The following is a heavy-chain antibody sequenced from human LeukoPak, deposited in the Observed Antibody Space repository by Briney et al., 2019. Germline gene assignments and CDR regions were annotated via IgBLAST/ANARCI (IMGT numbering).Heavy chain of an antibody. Sequence: RSVRLSCAASGFSFSAYGVHWVRQAPGKGLEWVSYISSSSSTIYYADSVKGRFTISRDNAKNSLYLQMNSLRAEDTAVYYCAREGDYYDSSGYYHYADYWGQGTLVTVSS. V-gene: IGHV3-48*01. D-gene: IGHD3-22*01. J-gene: IGHJ4*02. CDR3: AREGDYYDSSGYYHYADY. CDR1: GFSFSAYG. CDR2: ISSSSSTI.